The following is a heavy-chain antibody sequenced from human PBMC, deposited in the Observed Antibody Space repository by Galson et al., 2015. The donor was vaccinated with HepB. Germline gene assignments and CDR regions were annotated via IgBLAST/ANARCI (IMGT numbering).Heavy chain of an antibody. J-gene: IGHJ4*02. CDR1: GYTFTSYY. V-gene: IGHV1-46*03. D-gene: IGHD6-13*01. CDR2: INPSGGST. Sequence: SVKVSCKASGYTFTSYYMHWVRQAPGQGLGWMGIINPSGGSTSYAQKFQGRVTMTRDTSTSTVYMELSSLRSEDTAVYYCARSWEYSSSWEYYFDYWGQGTLVTVSS. CDR3: ARSWEYSSSWEYYFDY.